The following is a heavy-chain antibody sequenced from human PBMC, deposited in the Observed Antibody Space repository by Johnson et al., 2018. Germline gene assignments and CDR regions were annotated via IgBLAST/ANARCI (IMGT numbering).Heavy chain of an antibody. Sequence: VQLVESGGGLVQXGGSLRLXCSASGFSFSKYDMHWVRQRTGKGLEWVSAIGSAGDTYYPNSVKGRFTISRENAKNSLFLQMNSLTAGDTAVYYCARSPAMDVWGQGTTVTVSS. V-gene: IGHV3-13*01. CDR2: IGSAGDT. CDR1: GFSFSKYD. J-gene: IGHJ6*02. CDR3: ARSPAMDV.